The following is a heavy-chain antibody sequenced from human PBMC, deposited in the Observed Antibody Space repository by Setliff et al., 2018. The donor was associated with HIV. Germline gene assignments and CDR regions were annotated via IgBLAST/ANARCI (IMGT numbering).Heavy chain of an antibody. V-gene: IGHV4-38-2*01. CDR1: GYSISSGYY. CDR2: IYHSGST. Sequence: SETLSLTCAVSGYSISSGYYWGWIRQPPGKGLEWIGSIYHSGSTYDSPSLKSRVTISVDTSKNQFSLKLSSVTAADTAIYYCARLGRFIGPAGRFDPWGQGTLVTVSS. D-gene: IGHD6-13*01. CDR3: ARLGRFIGPAGRFDP. J-gene: IGHJ5*02.